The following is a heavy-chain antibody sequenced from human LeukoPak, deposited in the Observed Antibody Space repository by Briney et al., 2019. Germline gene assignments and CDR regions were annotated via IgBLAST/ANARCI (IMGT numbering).Heavy chain of an antibody. Sequence: GSLRLSCAASGFTFDDYAMHWVRQAPGKGLEWVSLISWDGGSTYYADSVKGRFTISRDNSKNSLYLQMNSLRTEDTALYYCAKGENTGSYLSHVDYWGQGTLVTVSS. CDR3: AKGENTGSYLSHVDY. CDR1: GFTFDDYA. V-gene: IGHV3-43D*03. D-gene: IGHD3-10*01. J-gene: IGHJ4*02. CDR2: ISWDGGST.